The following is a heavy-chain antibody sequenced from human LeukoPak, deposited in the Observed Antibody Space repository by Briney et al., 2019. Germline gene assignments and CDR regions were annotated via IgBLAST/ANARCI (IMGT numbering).Heavy chain of an antibody. D-gene: IGHD3-22*01. Sequence: PSETLSLTCAVYGGSFSGYYWSWIRQPPGKGLEWIGEINHSGSTNYNPSLKSRVTISVDTSKNQFSLKLSSVTAADTAVYYCARPQAYYYDSSGYYPYFDYWAREPWSPSPQ. CDR2: INHSGST. CDR1: GGSFSGYY. J-gene: IGHJ4*02. V-gene: IGHV4-34*01. CDR3: ARPQAYYYDSSGYYPYFDY.